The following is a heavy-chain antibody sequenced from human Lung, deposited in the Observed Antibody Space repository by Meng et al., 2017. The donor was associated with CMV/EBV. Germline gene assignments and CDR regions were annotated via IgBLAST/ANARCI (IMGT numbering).Heavy chain of an antibody. CDR3: ARFSATGAYYYGMDV. V-gene: IGHV4-59*01. CDR1: GASISSYY. J-gene: IGHJ6*02. Sequence: SXTXSLXCTVSGASISSYYWSWIRQPPGRGLEYIGFIYYSGSTNYNPSLRRPVIISIDTSKNQFSLKLSSVTTADTAVYYCARFSATGAYYYGMDVWGQGTXVTVSS. CDR2: IYYSGST. D-gene: IGHD1-1*01.